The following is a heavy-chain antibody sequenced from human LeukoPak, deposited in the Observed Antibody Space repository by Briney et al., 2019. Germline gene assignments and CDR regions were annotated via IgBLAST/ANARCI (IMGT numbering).Heavy chain of an antibody. CDR3: AKVLKSDDAFDI. CDR1: GLTFSSYG. Sequence: GRSLRLSCAASGLTFSSYGMHWVRQAPGKGLEWVAVISYDGSNKYYADSVKGRFTISRDNSKNTLYLQMNSLRAEDTAVYYCAKVLKSDDAFDIWGQGTMVTVSS. CDR2: ISYDGSNK. V-gene: IGHV3-30*18. J-gene: IGHJ3*02.